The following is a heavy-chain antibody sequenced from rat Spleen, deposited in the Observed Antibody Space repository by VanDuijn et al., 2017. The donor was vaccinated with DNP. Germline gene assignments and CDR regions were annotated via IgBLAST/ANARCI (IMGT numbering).Heavy chain of an antibody. D-gene: IGHD5-1*01. CDR1: GFTYSNYV. V-gene: IGHV5S13*01. CDR3: AKTGSYYWYFDF. Sequence: EVQLVESGGGLVQPGRSLKLSCAASGFTYSNYVMAWVRQAPTKGLEWVASINPGGFNTYYRDSVKGRFTISRDNTKNTLYLQMDSLRSEDTATYYCAKTGSYYWYFDFWGPGTMVTVSS. CDR2: INPGGFNT. J-gene: IGHJ1*01.